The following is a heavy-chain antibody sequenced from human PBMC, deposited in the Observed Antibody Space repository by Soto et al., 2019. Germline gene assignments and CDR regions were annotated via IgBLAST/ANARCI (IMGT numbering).Heavy chain of an antibody. CDR1: GFTFDDYG. J-gene: IGHJ3*02. D-gene: IGHD3-22*01. CDR2: INWNGGST. CDR3: ARNYYDSIGLAFDI. Sequence: GGSLRLSCAASGFTFDDYGMSWVRQAPGKGLEWVSGINWNGGSTGYADSVKGRFTISRDNAKNSLYLQMNSLRAEDTALYYCARNYYDSIGLAFDIWGQGTMVTVSS. V-gene: IGHV3-20*04.